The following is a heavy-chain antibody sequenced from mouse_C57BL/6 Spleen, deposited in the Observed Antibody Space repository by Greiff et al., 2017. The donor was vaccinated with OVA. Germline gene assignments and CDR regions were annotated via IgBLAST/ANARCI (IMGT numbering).Heavy chain of an antibody. Sequence: ESGPGLVKPSQSLSLTCSVTGYSITSGYYWNWIRQFPGNKLEWMGYISYDGSNNYNPSLKNRISITRDTSKNQFFLKLNSVTTEDTATYYCARDDYAAMDYWGQGTSVTVSS. V-gene: IGHV3-6*01. CDR1: GYSITSGYY. CDR2: ISYDGSN. CDR3: ARDDYAAMDY. J-gene: IGHJ4*01.